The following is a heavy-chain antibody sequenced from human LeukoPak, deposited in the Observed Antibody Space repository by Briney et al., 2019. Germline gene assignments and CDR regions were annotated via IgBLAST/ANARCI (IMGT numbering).Heavy chain of an antibody. CDR2: IYRFGNT. CDR1: GGSITNYY. CDR3: AGRGQRYFRD. Sequence: SETLSLTCSVSGGSITNYYWSWIRQPPGKGLEWIGYIYRFGNTDYNPSLMRRVTISLDTSKKQLSLNLTSVTAADTAVYYCAGRGQRYFRDWGQGTLVTVSS. V-gene: IGHV4-4*08. J-gene: IGHJ1*01.